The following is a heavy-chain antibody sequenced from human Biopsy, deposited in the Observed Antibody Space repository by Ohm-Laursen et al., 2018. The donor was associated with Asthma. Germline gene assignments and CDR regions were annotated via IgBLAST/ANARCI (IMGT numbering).Heavy chain of an antibody. D-gene: IGHD6-19*01. CDR3: AREGVAGTHIED. Sequence: SLRLSCAASRFTYEMHWVRQAPGKGLEWVAVIPYDGGSIYYADSVKGRFTISRDNSKNTLSLQMNSLTAEDTAVYYCAREGVAGTHIEDWGQGTLVTVSS. CDR1: RFTYE. V-gene: IGHV3-30*19. J-gene: IGHJ4*02. CDR2: IPYDGGSI.